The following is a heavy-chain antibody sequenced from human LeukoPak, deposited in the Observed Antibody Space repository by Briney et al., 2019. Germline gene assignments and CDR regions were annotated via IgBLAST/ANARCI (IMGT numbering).Heavy chain of an antibody. J-gene: IGHJ4*02. D-gene: IGHD3-10*01. Sequence: GGSLRLSCAASGFTFSSYAMHWVRQAPGKGLEWVAVISYDGSNKYYADSVKGRFTISRDNSKNALYLQMNSLRAEDTAVYYCAREERSLLWFGESRSFFDYWGQGTLVTVSS. CDR1: GFTFSSYA. CDR2: ISYDGSNK. CDR3: AREERSLLWFGESRSFFDY. V-gene: IGHV3-30-3*01.